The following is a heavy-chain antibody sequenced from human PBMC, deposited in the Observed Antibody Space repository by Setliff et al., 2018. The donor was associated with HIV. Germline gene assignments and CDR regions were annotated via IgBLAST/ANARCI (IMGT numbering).Heavy chain of an antibody. CDR1: GGSISSFY. CDR3: ARGWGHDGFDF. D-gene: IGHD6-19*01. Sequence: SETLSLTCTVSGGSISSFYWSWIRQPPGKGLEWIGYIHTSGSTNYNPSLKSRVAISVDTSKNQFSLNVSSVTAADTAVYYCARGWGHDGFDFWGQGTMVTVSS. V-gene: IGHV4-4*09. CDR2: IHTSGST. J-gene: IGHJ3*01.